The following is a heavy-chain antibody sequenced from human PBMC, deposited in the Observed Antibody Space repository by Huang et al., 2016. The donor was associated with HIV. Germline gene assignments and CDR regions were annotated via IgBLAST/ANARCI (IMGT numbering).Heavy chain of an antibody. Sequence: EVQLVESGGGLVQPGGSLRLSCAASGFSISSYWMHWVRQAPGKGLVWGARIKSDGSSTSYADSVNGRFTISRDNAKNTLYLQMNSLRAEDTAVYYCARDPRIQSWLNFFDYWGQGTLVSVSS. D-gene: IGHD3-22*01. V-gene: IGHV3-74*01. CDR3: ARDPRIQSWLNFFDY. CDR2: IKSDGSST. CDR1: GFSISSYW. J-gene: IGHJ4*02.